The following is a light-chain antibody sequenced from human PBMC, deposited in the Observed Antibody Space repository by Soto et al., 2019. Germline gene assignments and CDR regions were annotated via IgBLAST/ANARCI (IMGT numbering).Light chain of an antibody. CDR3: QQGLESPPT. Sequence: DIQMTQSPSSVSASVGDRVSITCRASQNIRGYLNWYQEKPGKAPNLLIYSAFSLQGGVPSRFSGSGSGTDFTLTITNVQDEDVAIYYCQQGLESPPTFGQGTKLEI. J-gene: IGKJ2*01. V-gene: IGKV1-39*01. CDR2: SAF. CDR1: QNIRGY.